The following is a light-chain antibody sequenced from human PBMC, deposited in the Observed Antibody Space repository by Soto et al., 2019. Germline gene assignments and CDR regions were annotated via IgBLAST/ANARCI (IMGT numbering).Light chain of an antibody. V-gene: IGLV2-8*01. CDR1: SSDVGAYNY. Sequence: QSALTQPPSASGSLGQSVTISCTGTSSDVGAYNYVSWYQQHPGKAPKLMIYEVTSRPSGVPDRFSGYKSGNTASLNVSGLQAEDEAHYYCCLHADNNDYVFGTGTKLPVL. CDR2: EVT. CDR3: CLHADNNDYV. J-gene: IGLJ1*01.